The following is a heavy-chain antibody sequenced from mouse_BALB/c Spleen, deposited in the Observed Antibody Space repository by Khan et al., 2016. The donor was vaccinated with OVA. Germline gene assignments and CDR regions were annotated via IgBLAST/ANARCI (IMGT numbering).Heavy chain of an antibody. CDR2: INTYTGEP. D-gene: IGHD2-1*01. CDR1: GYTFTNYG. CDR3: ARNGNYWYFDD. J-gene: IGHJ1*01. V-gene: IGHV9-3-1*01. Sequence: QIQLVQSGPELKKPGETVKISCKASGYTFTNYGMNWVKQAPGKGLKWMGWINTYTGEPTYADDFKGRFAFSFATSASTAYLQINNHKNEDTATYFGARNGNYWYFDDGGAGTTVTVSS.